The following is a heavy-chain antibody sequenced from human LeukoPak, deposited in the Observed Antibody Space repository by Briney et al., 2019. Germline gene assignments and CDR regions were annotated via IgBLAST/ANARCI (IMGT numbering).Heavy chain of an antibody. D-gene: IGHD3-22*01. CDR3: AKDFYGTSGYYYWFYFEH. CDR2: IRYDGSNK. J-gene: IGHJ4*02. Sequence: GGSLRLSCAASGFTFSSYGMHWVRQAPGKGLEWMAFIRYDGSNKWYADSVKGRFTISRDNSKNTLYLQMSSLRAEDTAVYYCAKDFYGTSGYYYWFYFEHWGQGALVTVSS. CDR1: GFTFSSYG. V-gene: IGHV3-30*02.